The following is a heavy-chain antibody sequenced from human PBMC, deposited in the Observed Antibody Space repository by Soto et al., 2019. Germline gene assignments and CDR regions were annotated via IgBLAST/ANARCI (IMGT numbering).Heavy chain of an antibody. D-gene: IGHD6-19*01. CDR3: ARARAGYSSGWYENWFDP. V-gene: IGHV4-61*01. Sequence: QVQLQESGPGLVKPSETLSLTCTVSGGSVSSGSYYWSWIRQPPGKGLEWIGYIYYSGSTNYNPYLKSRVTISVDTSKNQFSLKLSSVTAADTAVYYCARARAGYSSGWYENWFDPWGQGTLVTVSS. CDR1: GGSVSSGSYY. CDR2: IYYSGST. J-gene: IGHJ5*02.